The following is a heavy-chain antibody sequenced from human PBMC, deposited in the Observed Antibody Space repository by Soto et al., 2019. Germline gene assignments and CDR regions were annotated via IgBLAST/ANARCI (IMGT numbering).Heavy chain of an antibody. CDR1: GFTVSSNY. CDR3: ARAGGYSSGSKPGYFDY. CDR2: IYSGGST. V-gene: IGHV3-66*01. J-gene: IGHJ4*02. D-gene: IGHD6-19*01. Sequence: GGSLRLSCAASGFTVSSNYMSWVRQAPGKGLEWVSVIYSGGSTYYADSVKGRFTISRDNSKNTLYLQMNSLRAEDTAVYYCARAGGYSSGSKPGYFDYWGQGTLVTVSS.